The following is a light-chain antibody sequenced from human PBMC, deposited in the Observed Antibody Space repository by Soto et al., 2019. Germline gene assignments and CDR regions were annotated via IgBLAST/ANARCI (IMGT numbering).Light chain of an antibody. CDR1: QGISSY. J-gene: IGKJ4*01. CDR3: QQYYSYPPVT. V-gene: IGKV1-8*01. CDR2: SAS. Sequence: AIRMTQSPSSLSASTGDGVTITCRASQGISSYLAWYQQKRGKAPKLLIYSASTLQSGVSSRFSGSGSGTDFNLTISCLQSEDFATYYCQQYYSYPPVTFGGGTKVDIK.